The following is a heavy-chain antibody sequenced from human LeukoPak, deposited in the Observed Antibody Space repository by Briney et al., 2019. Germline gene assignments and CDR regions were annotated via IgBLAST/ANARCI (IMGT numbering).Heavy chain of an antibody. J-gene: IGHJ3*02. CDR2: IRSKAYGGTT. Sequence: GGSLRLSCTASGFTFGDYAMSWVRQAPGKGLEWVGFIRSKAYGGTTEYAASVKGRFTISRDDSKSIAYLQMNSLKTEDTAVYYCTRGNQLLLVPDALDIWGQGTMVTVSS. V-gene: IGHV3-49*04. CDR3: TRGNQLLLVPDALDI. CDR1: GFTFGDYA. D-gene: IGHD2-2*01.